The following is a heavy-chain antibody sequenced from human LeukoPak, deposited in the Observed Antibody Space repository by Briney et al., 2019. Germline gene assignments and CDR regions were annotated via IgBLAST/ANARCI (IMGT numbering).Heavy chain of an antibody. V-gene: IGHV4-59*12. CDR2: VFHSGST. J-gene: IGHJ6*03. CDR3: ARDADYSNPNYYYYMDV. Sequence: SETLSLTCTVSGDYSSDYNWSWIRQSPGKGLEWIGYVFHSGSTNYNPSLKSRVTISVDTSKNQFSLELSSVTAADTAVYYCARDADYSNPNYYYYMDVWGKGTTVTVSS. D-gene: IGHD4-11*01. CDR1: GDYSSDYN.